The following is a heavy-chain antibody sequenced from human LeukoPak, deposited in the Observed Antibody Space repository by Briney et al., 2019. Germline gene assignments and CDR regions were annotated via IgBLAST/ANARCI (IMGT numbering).Heavy chain of an antibody. Sequence: ASVKVSCKAFGYTFTDYYVNWVRQAPGQGLEWMGWINPDSGATNYAQKFQDRVTMTRDTSISTAYMELSSLTSDDTAVYYCAAPPPGDYWGQGTLVTVSS. V-gene: IGHV1-2*02. CDR1: GYTFTDYY. D-gene: IGHD7-27*01. J-gene: IGHJ4*02. CDR2: INPDSGAT. CDR3: AAPPPGDY.